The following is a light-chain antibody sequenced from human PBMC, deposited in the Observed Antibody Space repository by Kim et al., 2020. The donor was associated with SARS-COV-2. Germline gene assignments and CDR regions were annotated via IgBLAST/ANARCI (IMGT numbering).Light chain of an antibody. CDR3: SSCTASSTFV. J-gene: IGLJ1*01. V-gene: IGLV2-14*03. CDR1: SSDVGGYNY. CDR2: DVT. Sequence: GQSITISCTGTSSDVGGYNYVSWYQHQPGKAPKLMIYDVTKRPSGVSNRFSGSKSGNTASLTISGLQAEDEADYYCSSCTASSTFVFGTGTKVTVL.